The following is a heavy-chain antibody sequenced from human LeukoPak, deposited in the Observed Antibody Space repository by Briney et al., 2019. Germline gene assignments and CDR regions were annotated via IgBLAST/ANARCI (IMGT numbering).Heavy chain of an antibody. D-gene: IGHD3-10*01. V-gene: IGHV4-61*08. J-gene: IGHJ4*02. CDR2: IYYSGST. Sequence: SETLSLTCTVSGASVSSGGYYWSWLRQPPGEGLEWIGYIYYSGSTNYNPSLKSRVTISVDTSKNQFSLKVSSVTAADTAVYYCARRGGSGRSFDYWGQGTLVTASS. CDR1: GASVSSGGYY. CDR3: ARRGGSGRSFDY.